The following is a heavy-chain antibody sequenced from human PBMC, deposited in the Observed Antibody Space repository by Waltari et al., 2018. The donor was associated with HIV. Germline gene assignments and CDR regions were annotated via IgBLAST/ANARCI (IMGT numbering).Heavy chain of an antibody. V-gene: IGHV1-18*01. CDR3: ARDRRCSSTSCPNYGMDV. Sequence: QVQLVQSGAEVKKPGASVKVSCKASGYTFTSYGISWVRPAPGQGLEWMGWISAYNGNTNYAQKLQGRVTMTTDTSTSTAYMELRSLRSDDTAVYYCARDRRCSSTSCPNYGMDVWGQGTTVTVSS. CDR1: GYTFTSYG. CDR2: ISAYNGNT. J-gene: IGHJ6*02. D-gene: IGHD2-2*01.